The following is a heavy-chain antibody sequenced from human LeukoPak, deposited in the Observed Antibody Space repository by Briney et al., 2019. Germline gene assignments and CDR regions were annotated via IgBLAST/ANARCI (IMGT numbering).Heavy chain of an antibody. J-gene: IGHJ6*02. D-gene: IGHD2-2*03. V-gene: IGHV4-59*01. CDR1: GGSISTYY. Sequence: SETLSLTCTVSGGSISTYYWVWIRQSPGKGLEWIGYVSYSVNTNYNPSLKSRVTISVDTSKNQLSLKLSSMTAADTAVYYFARAGYCSGTSCQWVPLVWGQGTSVTVSS. CDR2: VSYSVNT. CDR3: ARAGYCSGTSCQWVPLV.